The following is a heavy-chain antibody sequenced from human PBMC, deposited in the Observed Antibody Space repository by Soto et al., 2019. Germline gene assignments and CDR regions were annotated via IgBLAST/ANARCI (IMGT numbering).Heavy chain of an antibody. Sequence: ASVKVSCKASGGTFSSYAISWVRQAPGQGLEWMGGIIPIFGTANYEQKFQGRVTITADESTSTAYMELSSLRSEDTAVYYCATSPGGTYGISSNFEFWGQRSLVTVSS. CDR1: GGTFSSYA. J-gene: IGHJ4*02. V-gene: IGHV1-69*13. D-gene: IGHD2-15*01. CDR3: ATSPGGTYGISSNFEF. CDR2: IIPIFGTA.